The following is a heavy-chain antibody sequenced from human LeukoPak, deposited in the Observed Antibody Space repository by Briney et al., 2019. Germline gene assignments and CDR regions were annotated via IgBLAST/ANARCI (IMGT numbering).Heavy chain of an antibody. D-gene: IGHD3-16*01. CDR3: VRDFGRVRGTPDS. CDR1: GFVFSIYT. Sequence: GGSLRLSCSASGFVFSIYTMYWVRQAPGRGPEYVSTISGSGNGGSIYYADSVKGRFTISRDDSKSILYLQMNGLRSEDTAVYYCVRDFGRVRGTPDSWGQGTLVTVSS. J-gene: IGHJ4*02. CDR2: ISGSGNGGSI. V-gene: IGHV3-64D*06.